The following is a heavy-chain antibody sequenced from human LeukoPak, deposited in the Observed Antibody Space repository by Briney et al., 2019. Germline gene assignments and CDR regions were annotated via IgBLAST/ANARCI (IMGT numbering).Heavy chain of an antibody. D-gene: IGHD1-26*01. CDR1: GGSFSGYY. Sequence: SETLSLTCAVYGGSFSGYYWSWIRQPPGKGLEWIGEINHSGSTNYNPFLKSRVTISVDTSKNQFSLKLSSVTAADTAVYYCAGGEPLKALDYWGQGTLVTVSS. CDR3: AGGEPLKALDY. J-gene: IGHJ4*02. V-gene: IGHV4-34*01. CDR2: INHSGST.